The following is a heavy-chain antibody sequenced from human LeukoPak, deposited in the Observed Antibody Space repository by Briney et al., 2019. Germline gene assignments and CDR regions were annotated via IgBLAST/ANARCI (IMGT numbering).Heavy chain of an antibody. CDR3: ASTPAEYQLLEAYMDV. Sequence: GGSLRLSCAASGFTFSSYGMHWVRQAPGKGLEWVAVIWYDGSNKYYADSVKGRFTISRDNSKNTLYLQMNSLRAEDTAVYYCASTPAEYQLLEAYMDVWGKGTTVTVSS. J-gene: IGHJ6*03. V-gene: IGHV3-33*01. D-gene: IGHD2-2*01. CDR2: IWYDGSNK. CDR1: GFTFSSYG.